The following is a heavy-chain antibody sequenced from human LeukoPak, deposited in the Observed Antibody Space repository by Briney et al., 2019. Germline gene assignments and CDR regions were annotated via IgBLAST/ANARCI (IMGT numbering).Heavy chain of an antibody. CDR1: GFTFSDYY. CDR2: ISSSGSTV. CDR3: ARDRLRIFGVVTYMFDY. J-gene: IGHJ4*02. Sequence: GGSLRLSCAASGFTFSDYYMSWIRQAPGKGLEWVSYISSSGSTVYYADSVKGRFTISRDNAKNSLYLQMNSLRAEDTAVYYCARDRLRIFGVVTYMFDYWGQGTLVTVSS. V-gene: IGHV3-11*01. D-gene: IGHD3-3*01.